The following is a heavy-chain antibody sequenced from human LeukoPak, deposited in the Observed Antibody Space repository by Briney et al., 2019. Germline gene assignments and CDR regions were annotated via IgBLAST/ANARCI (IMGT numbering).Heavy chain of an antibody. Sequence: PGGSLRLSCAASGFTFSSYGMHWVRQAPGKGLEWVAVISHDGSNKHYADSVKGRFTISRDNSKNTLYLQMNSLRGEDTAVYYCAKGRQLRRSDAFDIWGQGTMVTVSS. CDR2: ISHDGSNK. J-gene: IGHJ3*02. CDR1: GFTFSSYG. D-gene: IGHD1-26*01. V-gene: IGHV3-30*18. CDR3: AKGRQLRRSDAFDI.